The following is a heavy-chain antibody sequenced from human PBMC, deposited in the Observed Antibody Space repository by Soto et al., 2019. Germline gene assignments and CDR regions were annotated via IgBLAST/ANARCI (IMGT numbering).Heavy chain of an antibody. D-gene: IGHD3-3*01. Sequence: ESGGGVVQPGRSLRLSCAASGFTFSSFGMHWVRQAPGKELEWVSLIWYDGSKKSYGDSVKGRFTISRDNSRNTVYLQMNSLRADDTAVDYCARDASYYSLWSGYYPSRNGMDVWGQGTTVTVSS. V-gene: IGHV3-33*01. J-gene: IGHJ6*02. CDR2: IWYDGSKK. CDR1: GFTFSSFG. CDR3: ARDASYYSLWSGYYPSRNGMDV.